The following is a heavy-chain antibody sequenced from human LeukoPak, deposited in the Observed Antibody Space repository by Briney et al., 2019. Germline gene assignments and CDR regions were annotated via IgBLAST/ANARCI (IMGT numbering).Heavy chain of an antibody. V-gene: IGHV4-34*01. CDR2: INHSGST. CDR1: GGSFSGYY. J-gene: IGHJ5*02. CDR3: ASQNRTKLEQLVVEKWFDP. D-gene: IGHD6-6*01. Sequence: SETLSLTCAVYGGSFSGYYWSWIRQPPGKGLEWIGEINHSGSTNYNPSLKSRVTISVDTSKNQFSLKLSSVTAADTAVYYCASQNRTKLEQLVVEKWFDPWGQGTLVTVSS.